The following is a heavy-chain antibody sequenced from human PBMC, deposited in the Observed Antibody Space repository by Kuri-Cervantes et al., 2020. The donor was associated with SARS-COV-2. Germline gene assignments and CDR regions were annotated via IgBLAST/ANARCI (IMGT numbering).Heavy chain of an antibody. CDR2: ISSSGSTI. J-gene: IGHJ5*02. CDR1: GFTFSSYS. CDR3: ARERGLRGWFDP. Sequence: GESLKISCVASGFTFSSYSMNWVRQATGKGLEWVSYISSSGSTIYYADSVKGRFTISKDNAKNSLYLQMNSLRAEDTAVYYCARERGLRGWFDPWGQGTLVTVSS. V-gene: IGHV3-48*04.